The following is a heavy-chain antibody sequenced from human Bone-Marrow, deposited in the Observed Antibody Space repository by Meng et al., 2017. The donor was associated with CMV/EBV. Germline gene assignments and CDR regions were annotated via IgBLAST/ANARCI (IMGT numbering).Heavy chain of an antibody. J-gene: IGHJ4*02. CDR1: GGSFSGYY. D-gene: IGHD3-3*01. V-gene: IGHV4-34*01. CDR2: INHSGST. CDR3: ARLWSGYYRAFFGY. Sequence: SETLSLTCAVYGGSFSGYYWSWIRQPPGKGLEWIGEINHSGSTNYNPSLKSRVTISVDTSKNPFSLKLSPVTAADTAVYYCARLWSGYYRAFFGYWGQGTLVTVSS.